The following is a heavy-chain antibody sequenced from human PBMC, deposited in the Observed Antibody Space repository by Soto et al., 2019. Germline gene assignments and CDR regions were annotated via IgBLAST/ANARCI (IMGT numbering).Heavy chain of an antibody. D-gene: IGHD6-25*01. Sequence: SCPTLVNPTQTLTLTCTFSGFSLNTPGMCXAWIRQPPGKALEWLALIDWDSDDYYSTSLRTRLTISKDTSKNQVVLTMTNMDPVDTATYFCARAERVTYSYHTSGVWFLDHWGQGALDTVSS. CDR3: ARAERVTYSYHTSGVWFLDH. CDR1: GFSLNTPGMC. CDR2: IDWDSDD. V-gene: IGHV2-70*01. J-gene: IGHJ4*01.